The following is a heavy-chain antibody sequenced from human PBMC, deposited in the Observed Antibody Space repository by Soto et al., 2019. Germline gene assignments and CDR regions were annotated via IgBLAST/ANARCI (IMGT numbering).Heavy chain of an antibody. J-gene: IGHJ5*02. CDR2: IYYNAIT. Sequence: QVKLQGSGPGLVKPSETLSLTCTVSGDSVSSGAYYWSWVRQPPGKGLEWIGYIYYNAITNYNPSLKSRVTILVDTSKSEISLTLNSVTAADTAVYYCARANIAAAGTIFDPWGQGVLVTVSA. CDR1: GDSVSSGAYY. V-gene: IGHV4-61*08. CDR3: ARANIAAAGTIFDP. D-gene: IGHD6-13*01.